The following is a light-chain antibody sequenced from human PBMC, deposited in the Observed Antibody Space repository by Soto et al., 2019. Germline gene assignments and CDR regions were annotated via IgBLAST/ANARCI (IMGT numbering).Light chain of an antibody. CDR2: SDT. J-gene: IGLJ1*01. V-gene: IGLV1-44*01. CDR3: SSYTSSSTLVV. Sequence: QSVLTQPPSASGTPGQRVTISCSGGTSNIGSNSVHWYQQLPGTAPQLLIHSDTQRPSGVPDRFSGSKSGTSASLAISGLQSEDEADYYCSSYTSSSTLVVFGSGTKLTVL. CDR1: TSNIGSNS.